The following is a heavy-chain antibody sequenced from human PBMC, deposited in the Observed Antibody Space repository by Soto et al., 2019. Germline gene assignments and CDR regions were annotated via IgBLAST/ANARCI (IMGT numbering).Heavy chain of an antibody. D-gene: IGHD3-22*01. CDR3: ARRDYYYDLDWFDP. Sequence: SETLSLTCTVSGGSISSGGYYWSWIRQHPGKGLEWIGYIYYSGSTYYNPSLKSRVTISVDTSKNQFSLKLSSVTAADTAVYYCARRDYYYDLDWFDPWGQGTLVTVSS. V-gene: IGHV4-31*03. J-gene: IGHJ5*02. CDR2: IYYSGST. CDR1: GGSISSGGYY.